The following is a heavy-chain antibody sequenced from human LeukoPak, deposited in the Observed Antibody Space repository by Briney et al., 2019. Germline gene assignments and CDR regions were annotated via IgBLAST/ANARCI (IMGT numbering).Heavy chain of an antibody. CDR1: GGSFSGYY. CDR3: ATGGYCSGGSCYRVQY. V-gene: IGHV4-34*01. J-gene: IGHJ4*02. CDR2: INHSGST. Sequence: SETLSLTCAVYGGSFSGYYWSWIRQPPGKGLEWIGEINHSGSTNYNPSLKSRVTISVDTSKNQFSLKLSSVTAADTAVYYCATGGYCSGGSCYRVQYWGQGTLVTVSS. D-gene: IGHD2-15*01.